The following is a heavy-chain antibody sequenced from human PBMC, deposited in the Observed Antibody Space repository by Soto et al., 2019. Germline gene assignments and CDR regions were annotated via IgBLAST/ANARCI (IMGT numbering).Heavy chain of an antibody. CDR2: IVVGSGNT. Sequence: QMQVVQSGPEVKMPGTSVKVSCKTSGFTFRNSAVQWVRQARGQRLEWIGWIVVGSGNTRYAQKFQDRVTITRDMSTSTLYMDLRSLTSEDTAVYYCAADPSLTRLWLSACAMWGQGTTVTVSS. D-gene: IGHD3-16*02. V-gene: IGHV1-58*01. CDR3: AADPSLTRLWLSACAM. J-gene: IGHJ3*02. CDR1: GFTFRNSA.